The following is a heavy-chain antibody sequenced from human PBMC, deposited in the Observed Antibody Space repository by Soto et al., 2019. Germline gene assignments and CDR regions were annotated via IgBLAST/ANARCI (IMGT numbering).Heavy chain of an antibody. CDR1: GYTFTRYW. J-gene: IGHJ4*02. Sequence: RGASLKISCEGSGYTFTRYWIGWVRQIPGKGLEWMGIIYPSDSDAKYSPSFEGQVTISADESISTAYLRWNSLKASDTAMYYCARRYYDILTGYYYLDYWGQGTLVTVSS. CDR2: IYPSDSDA. D-gene: IGHD3-9*01. CDR3: ARRYYDILTGYYYLDY. V-gene: IGHV5-51*01.